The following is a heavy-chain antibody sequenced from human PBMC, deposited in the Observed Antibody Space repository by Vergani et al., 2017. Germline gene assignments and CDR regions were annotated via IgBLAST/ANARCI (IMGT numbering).Heavy chain of an antibody. CDR1: GFTFNSYA. CDR3: AKGGWNYWFDS. CDR2: INNNGGST. V-gene: IGHV3-23*01. D-gene: IGHD1-1*01. J-gene: IGHJ5*01. Sequence: HLLESGGGLIQPGGSLRLSCAASGFTFNSYAMTWVRQAPGKGLEWVSGINNNGGSTYYADSVKGRFTISRDNSKNTLYLQMTDLRAEDTATYYCAKGGWNYWFDSWGQGTLVIVS.